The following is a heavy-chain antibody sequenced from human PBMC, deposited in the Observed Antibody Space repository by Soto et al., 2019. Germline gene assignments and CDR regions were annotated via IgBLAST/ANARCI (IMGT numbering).Heavy chain of an antibody. Sequence: PGGSLRLSCAASGFTFSSYSMNWVRQAPGKGPEWVSSISSSSSYIYYADLVKGRFTISRDNAKNSLYLQMNSLRAEDTAVYYCARDFTPVVVAATGQDYYYYMDVWGKGTTVTVSS. V-gene: IGHV3-21*01. CDR1: GFTFSSYS. D-gene: IGHD2-15*01. CDR3: ARDFTPVVVAATGQDYYYYMDV. J-gene: IGHJ6*03. CDR2: ISSSSSYI.